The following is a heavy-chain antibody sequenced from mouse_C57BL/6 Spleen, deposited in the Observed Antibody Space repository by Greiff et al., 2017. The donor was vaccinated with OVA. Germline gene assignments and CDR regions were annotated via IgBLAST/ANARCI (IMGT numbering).Heavy chain of an antibody. CDR1: GYTFTSYT. Sequence: VQGVEPGAELARPGASVKMSCKASGYTFTSYTMHWVKQRPGQGLEWIGYINPSSGYTKYNQKFKDKATLTADKSSSTAYMQLSSLTSEDSAVYYCARYVGLHWYFDVWGTGTTVTVSS. CDR2: INPSSGYT. CDR3: ARYVGLHWYFDV. D-gene: IGHD6-2*01. V-gene: IGHV1-4*01. J-gene: IGHJ1*03.